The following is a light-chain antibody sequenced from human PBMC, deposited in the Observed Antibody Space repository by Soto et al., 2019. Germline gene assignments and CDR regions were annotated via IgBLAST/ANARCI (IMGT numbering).Light chain of an antibody. J-gene: IGLJ1*01. CDR2: DVS. CDR1: SSDVGGYNF. V-gene: IGLV2-14*03. CDR3: TSYTTSFTYV. Sequence: QSALTQPASVSGSPGQSITISCTGTSSDVGGYNFVSWYQHHPGKAHKLIIYDVSNRPSGVSNRLSGSKSGNTASLTISGLQAEDDADYYCTSYTTSFTYVFGTGTKVTVL.